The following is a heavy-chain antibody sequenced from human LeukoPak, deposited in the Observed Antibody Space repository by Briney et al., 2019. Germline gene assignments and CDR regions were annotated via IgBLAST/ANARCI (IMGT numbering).Heavy chain of an antibody. CDR2: ISYDGSNK. CDR3: ARDWHKYYDSSGYYHLGY. V-gene: IGHV3-30-3*01. D-gene: IGHD3-22*01. CDR1: GFTFSSYA. Sequence: PGGSLRLSCAASGFTFSSYAMHWVRQAPGKGLEWVAVISYDGSNKYYADSVKGRFTISRDNSKNTLYLQVNSLRAEDTAVYYCARDWHKYYDSSGYYHLGYWGQGTLVTVSS. J-gene: IGHJ4*02.